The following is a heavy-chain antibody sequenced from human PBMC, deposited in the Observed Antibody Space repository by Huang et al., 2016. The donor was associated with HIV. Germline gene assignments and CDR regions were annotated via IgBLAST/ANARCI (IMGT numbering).Heavy chain of an antibody. CDR2: VKHAGST. Sequence: QVQLQQWGAGLLKPSETLSLTCTVSGACFSDSYWSWIRQVPGKGLEWIGEVKHAGSTNRNQSRKSRVTITGDPSKNQYSHNLTSVTAAETALYYCARDYEGFEDSGCDRLLYLDSWGHGTLVTVSS. D-gene: IGHD3-16*01. V-gene: IGHV4-34*02. CDR3: ARDYEGFEDSGCDRLLYLDS. J-gene: IGHJ4*01. CDR1: GACFSDSY.